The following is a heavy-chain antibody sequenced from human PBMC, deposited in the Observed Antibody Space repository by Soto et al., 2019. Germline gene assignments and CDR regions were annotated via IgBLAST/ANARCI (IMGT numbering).Heavy chain of an antibody. D-gene: IGHD5-18*01. CDR2: IDWDDDK. V-gene: IGHV2-70*01. J-gene: IGHJ4*02. CDR3: ARIRVVGFETPMVTSFDY. Sequence: SGPTLVNPTQTLTLTYTFSGFSLNTSGMCVSWIRQPPGKALEWLALIDWDDDKYYSTSLGTRLTISKDTSKNQLGLTKTNMDPVDTATYYCARIRVVGFETPMVTSFDYWGPGTLVTVSS. CDR1: GFSLNTSGMC.